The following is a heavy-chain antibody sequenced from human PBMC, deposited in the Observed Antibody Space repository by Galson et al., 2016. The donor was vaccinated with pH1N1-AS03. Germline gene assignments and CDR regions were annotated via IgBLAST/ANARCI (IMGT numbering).Heavy chain of an antibody. CDR3: SREGAFGYTP. CDR1: GDSITHYY. D-gene: IGHD5-18*01. Sequence: SETLSLTCTVSGDSITHYYWAWIRQPPGKALEWIGNIHYNGDTDYNPSLKSRVTISVDSSKTQFSLKLTSVTAADTAIYYCSREGAFGYTPWGRGTLVTVSS. CDR2: IHYNGDT. V-gene: IGHV4-59*01. J-gene: IGHJ2*01.